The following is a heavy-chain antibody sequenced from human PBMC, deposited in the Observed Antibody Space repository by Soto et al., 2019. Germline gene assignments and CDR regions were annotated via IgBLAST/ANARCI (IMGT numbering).Heavy chain of an antibody. Sequence: QVHLEESGGGVVQPGTSLRLSCVASGFTFSSYGMHWVRQAPGKGLEWVAVIPNTENKKYYADSVKGRFTISRDNSQNPLFLHMDSLMSEDTAMYYGARTAGGRVSGALDIWGQGTMVTVS. CDR3: ARTAGGRVSGALDI. CDR1: GFTFSSYG. J-gene: IGHJ3*02. V-gene: IGHV3-30-3*01. D-gene: IGHD6-13*01. CDR2: IPNTENKK.